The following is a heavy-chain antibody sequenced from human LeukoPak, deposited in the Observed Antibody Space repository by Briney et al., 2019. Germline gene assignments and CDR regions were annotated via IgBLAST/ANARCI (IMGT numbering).Heavy chain of an antibody. J-gene: IGHJ4*02. CDR1: GGSFSGYY. V-gene: IGHV4-34*01. CDR2: INHSGST. CDR3: ERSETTVVTRSYYFDY. Sequence: PSETLSLTCAVYGGSFSGYYWSWIRQPPGKGMEWIGEINHSGSTNYTPSIKSRVTIAVDTSQNQLSLRLSSVTAADTAVYYCERSETTVVTRSYYFDYWGQGTLVTVSS. D-gene: IGHD4-23*01.